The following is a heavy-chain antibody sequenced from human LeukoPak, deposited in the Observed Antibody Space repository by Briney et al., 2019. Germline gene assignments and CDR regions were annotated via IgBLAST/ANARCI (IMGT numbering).Heavy chain of an antibody. Sequence: PGGSLRLSCAASGFTFSSYEMNWVRQAPGKGLEWVSHISSSGRTIYYADSVKGRFTISRDNAKNSLFLQMNTLRAEDTAVYYCARDPYSSTWSYGMDVWGQGTTVTVSS. CDR3: ARDPYSSTWSYGMDV. CDR1: GFTFSSYE. V-gene: IGHV3-48*03. D-gene: IGHD6-6*01. CDR2: ISSSGRTI. J-gene: IGHJ6*02.